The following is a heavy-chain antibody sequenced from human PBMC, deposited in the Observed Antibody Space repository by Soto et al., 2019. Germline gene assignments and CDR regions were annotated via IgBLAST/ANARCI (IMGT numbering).Heavy chain of an antibody. CDR1: GGSISSSSYY. Sequence: QLQLQESGPGLVKPSETLSLTCTVSGGSISSSSYYWGWIRQPPGKGLEWIGSIYYSGSTYYNPSLKSRVTISVDTSKNQFSLKRSSVTAADTAVYYCARRMKINCSGGSCYYYYYMDVWGKGTTVTVSS. J-gene: IGHJ6*03. CDR3: ARRMKINCSGGSCYYYYYMDV. V-gene: IGHV4-39*01. D-gene: IGHD2-15*01. CDR2: IYYSGST.